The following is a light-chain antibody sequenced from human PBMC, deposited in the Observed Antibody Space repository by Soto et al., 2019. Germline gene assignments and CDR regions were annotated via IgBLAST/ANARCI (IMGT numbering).Light chain of an antibody. J-gene: IGLJ2*01. CDR3: QSYASSLSGSV. Sequence: QSVLTQPPSVSGAPGQRVTISCTGSSSNIGAGYDVHWYQQLPGTAPKLLIYGNSNRPSGVPDRFSGSKSGPSASLAITGLEAEDEADYYCQSYASSLSGSVFGGGTNLTVL. CDR2: GNS. V-gene: IGLV1-40*01. CDR1: SSNIGAGYD.